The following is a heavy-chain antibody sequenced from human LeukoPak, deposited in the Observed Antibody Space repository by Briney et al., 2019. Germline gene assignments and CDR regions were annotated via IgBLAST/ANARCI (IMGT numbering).Heavy chain of an antibody. CDR3: ARDDRRRTYDFWSTSSDGFDL. CDR2: ISAHSGRT. J-gene: IGHJ5*02. Sequence: ASVKVSCKASGYTFSDYGISWVRQAPGQGLEWMGWISAHSGRTGYAQRFQDRVTMTTETSTSTAYMELGSLTSDDTAIYYCARDDRRRTYDFWSTSSDGFDLWGQGTLVTVSS. CDR1: GYTFSDYG. V-gene: IGHV1-18*01. D-gene: IGHD3-3*01.